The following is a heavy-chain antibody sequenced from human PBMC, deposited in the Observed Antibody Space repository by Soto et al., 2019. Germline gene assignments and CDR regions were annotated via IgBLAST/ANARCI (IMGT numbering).Heavy chain of an antibody. D-gene: IGHD1-26*01. CDR1: GGSISGGGYS. CDR3: ARGSRFDP. CDR2: IYHSGTT. V-gene: IGHV4-30-2*01. Sequence: SETLSLTCAVSGGSISGGGYSWSWLRQPPGKGLEWIGYIYHSGTTYYNPSLESRVTISLDMSKNHFSLSLSSLTAADTAVYYCARGSRFDPWGQGTLVTVSS. J-gene: IGHJ5*02.